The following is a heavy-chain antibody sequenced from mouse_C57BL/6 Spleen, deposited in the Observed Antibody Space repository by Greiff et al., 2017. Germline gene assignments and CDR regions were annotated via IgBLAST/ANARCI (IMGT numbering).Heavy chain of an antibody. V-gene: IGHV1-22*01. Sequence: EVQLQQSGPELVKPGASVKMSCKASGYTFTDYNMHWVKQSHGKSLEWIGYINPNNGGTSYNQKFKGKATLTVNKSSSTAYMELRSLTSEDSAVYYCARGGYEGYYAMDYWGQGTSGTVSS. D-gene: IGHD2-2*01. CDR3: ARGGYEGYYAMDY. CDR1: GYTFTDYN. J-gene: IGHJ4*01. CDR2: INPNNGGT.